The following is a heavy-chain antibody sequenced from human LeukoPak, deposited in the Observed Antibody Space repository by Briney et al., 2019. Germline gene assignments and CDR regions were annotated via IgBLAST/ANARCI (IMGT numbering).Heavy chain of an antibody. CDR3: TKSDWFDP. V-gene: IGHV3-74*01. Sequence: QPGGSLRLSCAAPGFIFSGYWMHWVRQAPGKGLVWLSRIKNDGSITSYADSVKGRFTISRDNAKNTLYLQMNSLRVEDTAVYYCTKSDWFDPWGQGTLVTVSS. J-gene: IGHJ5*02. D-gene: IGHD3-3*01. CDR2: IKNDGSIT. CDR1: GFIFSGYW.